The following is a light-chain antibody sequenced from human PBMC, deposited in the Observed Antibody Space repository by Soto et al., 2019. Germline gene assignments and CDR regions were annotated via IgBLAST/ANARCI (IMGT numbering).Light chain of an antibody. J-gene: IGLJ1*01. V-gene: IGLV2-8*01. CDR3: KSYAGSNTYV. Sequence: QSLLTQPPSASVSPGQSVTISGTGTKNDIGVYDFVSWYQHHPGKAPRLIIYEVVQRPSGVPDRFSGSKSGNTASLTVSGLQAADEADYFCKSYAGSNTYVFGSGTKVTAL. CDR2: EVV. CDR1: KNDIGVYDF.